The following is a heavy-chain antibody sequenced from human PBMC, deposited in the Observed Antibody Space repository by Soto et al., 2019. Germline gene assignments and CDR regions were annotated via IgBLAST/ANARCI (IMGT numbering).Heavy chain of an antibody. CDR1: GGSISSGGYY. Sequence: PSETLSLTCTVSGGSISSGGYYWSWIRQHPGKGLEWIGYIYYSGSTYYNPSLKSRVTISVDTSKNQFSLKLSSVTAADTAVYYCARVTAMVTPKGHYYYGMDVWGQGTTVTVSS. D-gene: IGHD5-18*01. CDR3: ARVTAMVTPKGHYYYGMDV. J-gene: IGHJ6*02. V-gene: IGHV4-31*03. CDR2: IYYSGST.